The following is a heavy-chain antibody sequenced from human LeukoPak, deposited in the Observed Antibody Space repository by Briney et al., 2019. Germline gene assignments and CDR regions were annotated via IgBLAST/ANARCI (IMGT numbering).Heavy chain of an antibody. CDR2: IIPIFGTA. V-gene: IGHV1-69*13. J-gene: IGHJ6*03. CDR3: ARSNGPVLLWFGDSRNYYMDV. CDR1: GGTFSSYA. Sequence: GASVKVSCKASGGTFSSYAISWVRQAPGQGLEWMGGIIPIFGTANYAQKFQGRVTITADESTSTAYMELSSLRSEDTAVYYCARSNGPVLLWFGDSRNYYMDVWGKGTTVTVSS. D-gene: IGHD3-10*01.